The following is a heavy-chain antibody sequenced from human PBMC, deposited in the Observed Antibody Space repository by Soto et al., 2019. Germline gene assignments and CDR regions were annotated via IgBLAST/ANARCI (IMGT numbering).Heavy chain of an antibody. CDR3: AAGSTVNRAGAFDI. CDR2: IVVGSGNT. Sequence: SVKVSCKASGFTFTSSAVQWVRQARGQRLEWIGWIVVGSGNTNYAQKFQERVTITRDMSTSTAYMELSSLRSEDTAVYYCAAGSTVNRAGAFDIWGQGTMVTVPS. CDR1: GFTFTSSA. V-gene: IGHV1-58*01. J-gene: IGHJ3*02. D-gene: IGHD4-17*01.